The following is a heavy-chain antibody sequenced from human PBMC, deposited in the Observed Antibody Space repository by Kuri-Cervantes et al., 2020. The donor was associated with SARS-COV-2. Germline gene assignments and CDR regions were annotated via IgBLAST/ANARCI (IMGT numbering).Heavy chain of an antibody. D-gene: IGHD3-10*01. V-gene: IGHV4-59*01. CDR2: IYYSGST. CDR1: GGSISSYY. Sequence: SETLSLTCTVSGGSISSYYWSWIRQPPGKGLEWIGYIYYSGSTNYNPSLKSRVTISVDTSKNQFPLKLSSVTAADTAVYYCARDGDLLWFGDWGQGTLVTVSS. CDR3: ARDGDLLWFGD. J-gene: IGHJ4*02.